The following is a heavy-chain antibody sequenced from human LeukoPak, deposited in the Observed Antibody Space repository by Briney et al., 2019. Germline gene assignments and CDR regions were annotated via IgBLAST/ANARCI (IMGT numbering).Heavy chain of an antibody. V-gene: IGHV3-23*01. CDR1: GFTFSSYA. J-gene: IGHJ4*02. CDR2: VSGSGGST. CDR3: AKIASTGWLRPSFGY. D-gene: IGHD5-12*01. Sequence: GGSLRLSCAASGFTFSSYAMSWVRQAPGKGLEWVSAVSGSGGSTYYADSVKGRFTISRDNSKNTLYLQMNSLRAEDTAIYYCAKIASTGWLRPSFGYWGQGTLVTVSS.